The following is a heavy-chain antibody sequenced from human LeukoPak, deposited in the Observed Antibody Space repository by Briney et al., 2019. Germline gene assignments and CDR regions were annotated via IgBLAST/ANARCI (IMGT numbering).Heavy chain of an antibody. Sequence: GGSLRLSCAASEFTFSSYAMSWVRQAPGKGLEWVSAISGSGGSTYYADSVKGRFTISRDNSKNTLYLQMNSLRAEDTAVYYCAKDRLGYCSGGSCYSSLFEYFQHWGQGTLVTVSS. V-gene: IGHV3-23*01. D-gene: IGHD2-15*01. J-gene: IGHJ1*01. CDR2: ISGSGGST. CDR3: AKDRLGYCSGGSCYSSLFEYFQH. CDR1: EFTFSSYA.